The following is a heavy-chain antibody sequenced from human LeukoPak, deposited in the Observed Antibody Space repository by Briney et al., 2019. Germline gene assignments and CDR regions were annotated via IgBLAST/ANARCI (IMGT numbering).Heavy chain of an antibody. CDR1: GDSISSSY. J-gene: IGHJ6*02. V-gene: IGHV4-59*08. Sequence: SETLSLTCTVSGDSISSSYWSWIRQPPGKGLEWIWYIYYSGSPNYNPSLKSRVTISVHTSKKQFSLKLTSVTAADTAVYYCARSIVVAGIVSDYYYYAMDVWGQGTTVTVSS. D-gene: IGHD6-19*01. CDR3: ARSIVVAGIVSDYYYYAMDV. CDR2: IYYSGSP.